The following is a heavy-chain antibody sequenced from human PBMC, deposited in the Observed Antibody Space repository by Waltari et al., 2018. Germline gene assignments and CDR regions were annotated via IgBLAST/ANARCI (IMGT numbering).Heavy chain of an antibody. CDR2: IIPIFGTA. V-gene: IGHV1-69*14. CDR1: GGTFSSSA. J-gene: IGHJ6*02. Sequence: QVQLVHSGAEVKKPGSSVKVSCKASGGTFSSSAISWVRQAPGQGLEWMGRIIPIFGTANYAQKFQGRVTITADKSTSTAYMELSSLRSEDTAVYYCAIAAARTYYYYYGMDVWGQGTTVTVSS. CDR3: AIAAARTYYYYYGMDV. D-gene: IGHD6-13*01.